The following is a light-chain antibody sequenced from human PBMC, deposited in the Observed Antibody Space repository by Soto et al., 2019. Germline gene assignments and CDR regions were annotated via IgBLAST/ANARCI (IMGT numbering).Light chain of an antibody. CDR2: GAS. CDR1: QNINSD. CDR3: QQYNSWPST. J-gene: IGKJ5*01. Sequence: EIVMTQSPPTLSVSPGESATLSCRASQNINSDLAWYVQKPGQAPRRVIYGASTWGTGVPPRFTDSGSGTDVTLTISVLQSEDFAVYYCQQYNSWPSTFGQGTRLDI. V-gene: IGKV3D-15*01.